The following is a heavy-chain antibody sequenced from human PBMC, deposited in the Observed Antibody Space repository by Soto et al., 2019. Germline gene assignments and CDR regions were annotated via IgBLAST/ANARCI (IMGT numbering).Heavy chain of an antibody. V-gene: IGHV3-66*01. J-gene: IGHJ4*02. Sequence: EVQLVESGGGLVQPWGSLRLSCAASGFTVSSNYMSWVRQAPGKGLEWVSVIYSGGSTYYADSVKGRFTISRDNSKNTLYLQMNSLRAEDTAVYYCAMSTGYSSSWYGDYWGQGTLVTVSS. D-gene: IGHD6-13*01. CDR2: IYSGGST. CDR1: GFTVSSNY. CDR3: AMSTGYSSSWYGDY.